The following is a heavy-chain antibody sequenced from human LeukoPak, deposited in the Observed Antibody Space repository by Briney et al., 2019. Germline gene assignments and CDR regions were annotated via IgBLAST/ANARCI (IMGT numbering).Heavy chain of an antibody. CDR3: VSGWNWYYFDY. Sequence: SETLSLTCAVYGGSFSGYYWSWIRQPPGKGLEWIGEINHSGSTNYNPSLKSRVTISVDTSKNQFSLKLSSVTAADTAVYYCVSGWNWYYFDYWGQGTLVTVSS. CDR2: INHSGST. D-gene: IGHD1-7*01. V-gene: IGHV4-34*01. J-gene: IGHJ4*02. CDR1: GGSFSGYY.